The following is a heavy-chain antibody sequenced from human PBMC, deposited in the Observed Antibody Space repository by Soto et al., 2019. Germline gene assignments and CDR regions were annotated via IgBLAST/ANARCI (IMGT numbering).Heavy chain of an antibody. CDR3: AREAPNQVGYMDV. J-gene: IGHJ6*02. V-gene: IGHV1-69*01. CDR1: GGTFSRYA. D-gene: IGHD2-2*01. Sequence: QVQLVQSGAEVKKPGSSVKVSCKASGGTFSRYAISWVRQAPGQGLEWMGGINPILGPANYAQKFQGRVTMTADESTSTADRELSSLRAEDTAVYYCAREAPNQVGYMDVWGQGTTVTVSS. CDR2: INPILGPA.